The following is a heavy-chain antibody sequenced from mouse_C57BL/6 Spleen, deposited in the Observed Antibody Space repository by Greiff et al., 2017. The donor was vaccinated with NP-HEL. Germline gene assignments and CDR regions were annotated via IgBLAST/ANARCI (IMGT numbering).Heavy chain of an antibody. Sequence: QVQLQQSGPELVKPGASVKISCKASGYAFSSSWMNWVKQRPGKGLEWIGRIYPGDGDTNYNGKFKGKATLTADKSSSTAYMQLSSLTSEDSAVYFCARGRAQATAWFAYWGQGTLVTVSA. J-gene: IGHJ3*01. CDR2: IYPGDGDT. D-gene: IGHD3-2*02. CDR3: ARGRAQATAWFAY. V-gene: IGHV1-82*01. CDR1: GYAFSSSW.